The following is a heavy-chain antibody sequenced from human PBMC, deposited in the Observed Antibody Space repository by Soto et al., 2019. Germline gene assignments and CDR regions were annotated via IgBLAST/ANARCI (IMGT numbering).Heavy chain of an antibody. CDR1: GITFSNAC. J-gene: IGHJ4*02. Sequence: PWGTLRLPCAASGITFSNACRCWFRHAPGKGLEWVGRIKSKTDGGTTDYAAPVKGRFTISRDDSKNTLYLQMNSLKTEDTAVYDCTDHDDYGDYFDYWGQGTLVTVSS. V-gene: IGHV3-15*01. CDR2: IKSKTDGGTT. CDR3: TDHDDYGDYFDY. D-gene: IGHD4-17*01.